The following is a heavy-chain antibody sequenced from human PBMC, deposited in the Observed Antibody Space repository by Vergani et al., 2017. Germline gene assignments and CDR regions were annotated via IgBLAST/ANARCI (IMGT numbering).Heavy chain of an antibody. Sequence: QVQLQESGPGLVKPSETLSLTCTVSGGSISSYYWSWIRQPPGKGLEWIGYIYYSGSTNYNPSLKSRVTISVDTSKNQFSLKLSSVTAADTAVYYCARDGGYSGYVDFDYWGQGTLVTVSS. CDR2: IYYSGST. CDR3: ARDGGYSGYVDFDY. D-gene: IGHD5-12*01. V-gene: IGHV4-59*01. CDR1: GGSISSYY. J-gene: IGHJ4*02.